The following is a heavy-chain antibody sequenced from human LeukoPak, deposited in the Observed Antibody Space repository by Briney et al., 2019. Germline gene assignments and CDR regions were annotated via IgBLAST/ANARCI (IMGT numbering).Heavy chain of an antibody. J-gene: IGHJ4*02. CDR1: GYTFTSYG. Sequence: ASVKVSCKASGYTFTSYGISWVRQAPGQGLEWMGWNSAYNGNTNYAQKLQGRVTMTTDTSTSTAYMELSSLRSEDTAVYYCANPRYDSSGYYYVDWGQGTLVTVSS. V-gene: IGHV1-18*01. CDR2: NSAYNGNT. D-gene: IGHD3-22*01. CDR3: ANPRYDSSGYYYVD.